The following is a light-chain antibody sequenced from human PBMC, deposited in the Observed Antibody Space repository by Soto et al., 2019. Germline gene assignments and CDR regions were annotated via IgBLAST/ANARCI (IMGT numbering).Light chain of an antibody. V-gene: IGKV3D-15*01. CDR2: GTS. Sequence: DIVLTQSPGTLSLSPGEVATLSFSASQSVSSRYLAWYQQKPGQAPRLLIYGTSTRATGIPARFSGSGSGTEFTLTISSLQSEDFAVYYCQQYNNWLRTFGQGTKVDIK. CDR3: QQYNNWLRT. CDR1: QSVSSRY. J-gene: IGKJ1*01.